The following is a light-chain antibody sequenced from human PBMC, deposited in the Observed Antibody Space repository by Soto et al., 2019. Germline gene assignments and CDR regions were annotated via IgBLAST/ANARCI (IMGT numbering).Light chain of an antibody. Sequence: DIQMTQSPSSLSASVGDRVTITCRASQNIRVYLNWYQQKPGKAPKPLIYATSTLLSGVPSRFSGSGSGTDFTLTITSLPPEDFATYYCQQIFGTRYSFGQGTKLEI. V-gene: IGKV1-39*01. J-gene: IGKJ2*03. CDR3: QQIFGTRYS. CDR1: QNIRVY. CDR2: ATS.